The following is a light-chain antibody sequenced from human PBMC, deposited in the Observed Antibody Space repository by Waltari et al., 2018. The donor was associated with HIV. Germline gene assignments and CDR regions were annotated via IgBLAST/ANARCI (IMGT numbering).Light chain of an antibody. Sequence: QSALTQPASVSGSPVQSITISCTGTSTDVGNFNLVSWYQQYPGKAPKLLIYEVTKRPSGASNRFSASKSGNTASLTISGLRAEDEADYYCYSYSDTSSSYVFGTGTKVTVL. CDR2: EVT. CDR3: YSYSDTSSSYV. CDR1: STDVGNFNL. J-gene: IGLJ1*01. V-gene: IGLV2-23*02.